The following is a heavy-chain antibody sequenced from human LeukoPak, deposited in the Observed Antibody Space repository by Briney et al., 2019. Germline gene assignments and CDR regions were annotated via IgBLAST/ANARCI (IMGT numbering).Heavy chain of an antibody. CDR2: IDPNSSAT. D-gene: IGHD4-11*01. Sequence: ASVKVSCKASGYTFTGNNMHWVRQAPGQGLEYMGYIDPNSSATYYIQKFQGRVTMTSDMSINTAYVELSSLTSDDTAVYYCARGGGTVAPAPWVPFAYWGQGTLVTVSS. V-gene: IGHV1-2*02. J-gene: IGHJ4*02. CDR3: ARGGGTVAPAPWVPFAY. CDR1: GYTFTGNN.